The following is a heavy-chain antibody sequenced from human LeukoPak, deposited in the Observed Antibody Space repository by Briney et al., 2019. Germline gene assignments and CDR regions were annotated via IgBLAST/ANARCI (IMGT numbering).Heavy chain of an antibody. V-gene: IGHV1-46*01. CDR2: INPHGGST. CDR3: ARASTPGYDSSGYFDY. Sequence: ASVKVSCKASGYTFTSYYMHWVRQAPGQGLEWMGIINPHGGSTSYAQKFQGRVTMTRDTSTSTVYMELSSLRSEDTAVYYCARASTPGYDSSGYFDYWGQGTLVTVSS. D-gene: IGHD3-22*01. J-gene: IGHJ4*02. CDR1: GYTFTSYY.